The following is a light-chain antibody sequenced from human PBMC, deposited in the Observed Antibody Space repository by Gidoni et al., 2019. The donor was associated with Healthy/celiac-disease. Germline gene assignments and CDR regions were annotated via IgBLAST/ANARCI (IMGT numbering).Light chain of an antibody. CDR1: SSDVGGYNY. CDR3: SSYTSSSTLVV. CDR2: DVS. V-gene: IGLV2-14*03. J-gene: IGLJ2*01. Sequence: GQSITISCTGTSSDVGGYNYVYWYQQHPGKAPKLMIYDVSTRPSGVSNRFSGSKSGNTASLTISGLQAEDEADYYCSSYTSSSTLVVFGGGTKLTVL.